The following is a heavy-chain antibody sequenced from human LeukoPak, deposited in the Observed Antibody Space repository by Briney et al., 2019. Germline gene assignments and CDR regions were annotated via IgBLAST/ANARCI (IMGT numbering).Heavy chain of an antibody. D-gene: IGHD5-12*01. Sequence: SETLSLTCTVSGGSISSYYWSWIRQPPGKGLEWIGYIYYSGSTKYNPSLKSRVSMSVDTSKNQFSLTLTSVTVADTAFYYCARGGIRGYSAFDNLDFWGLGTHVTVSS. CDR1: GGSISSYY. V-gene: IGHV4-59*01. J-gene: IGHJ4*02. CDR2: IYYSGST. CDR3: ARGGIRGYSAFDNLDF.